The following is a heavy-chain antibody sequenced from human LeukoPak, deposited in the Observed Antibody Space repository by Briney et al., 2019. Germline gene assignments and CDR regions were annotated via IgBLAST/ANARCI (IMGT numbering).Heavy chain of an antibody. CDR2: VDPEDGET. D-gene: IGHD6-13*01. J-gene: IGHJ6*03. Sequence: GASVKVSCKASGYTFTSYYMHWVRQAPGQGLEWMGRVDPEDGETIYAEKFQGRVTITADTSTDTAYMELSSLRSEDTAVYYCATAGQITIAAAGPYYYYYMDVWGKGTTVTVSS. V-gene: IGHV1-69-2*01. CDR1: GYTFTSYY. CDR3: ATAGQITIAAAGPYYYYYMDV.